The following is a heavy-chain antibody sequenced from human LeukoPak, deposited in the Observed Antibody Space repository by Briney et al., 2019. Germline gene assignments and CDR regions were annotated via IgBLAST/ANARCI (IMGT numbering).Heavy chain of an antibody. CDR3: ARDPGYCSSTNCHIDY. Sequence: GGSLRLSCASSGFTFSSYSMNWVRRAPGKGLEWVASFPSSSSYIYYADSVKGRFTISRDNAKNSLYLQMNSLRAEDTAVYYCARDPGYCSSTNCHIDYWGQGTLVTVSS. CDR2: FPSSSSYI. V-gene: IGHV3-21*01. D-gene: IGHD2-2*02. J-gene: IGHJ4*02. CDR1: GFTFSSYS.